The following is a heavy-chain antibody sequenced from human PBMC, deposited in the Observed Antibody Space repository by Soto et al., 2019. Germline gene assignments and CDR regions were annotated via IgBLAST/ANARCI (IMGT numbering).Heavy chain of an antibody. D-gene: IGHD6-6*01. J-gene: IGHJ4*02. CDR3: AKGHSSSDYFDY. CDR1: VFTFSSYV. V-gene: IGHV3-30*18. CDR2: TPHPGSNK. Sequence: GGSLRLSCAASVFTFSSYVMPWVRQAPGKGLDFAPVTPHPGSNKYYADSVKGRFTISIDNSKNTLYLQMNSLRAEDTAVYYCAKGHSSSDYFDYWGQGTMVTVSS.